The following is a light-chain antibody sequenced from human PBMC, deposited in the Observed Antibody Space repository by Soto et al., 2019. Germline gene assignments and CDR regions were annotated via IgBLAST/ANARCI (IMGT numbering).Light chain of an antibody. CDR1: QSVSSK. Sequence: EIVMTQSPATLSVSPGERATLSCRASQSVSSKSAWYQQKPGQAPRLLIYGASTRATGIPARFSGSGSGTEFTLTISSLQSEDFAVYYCQQYDNWPPTFGQGTKVEIK. CDR2: GAS. J-gene: IGKJ1*01. V-gene: IGKV3-15*01. CDR3: QQYDNWPPT.